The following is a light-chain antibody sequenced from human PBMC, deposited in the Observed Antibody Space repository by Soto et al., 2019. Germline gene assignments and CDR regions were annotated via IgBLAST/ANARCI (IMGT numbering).Light chain of an antibody. J-gene: IGKJ4*01. CDR3: QQYNNWPPLT. Sequence: EIVMTQSPATLSVSPGERATLFCRASQSISSNLAWYQQKAGQAPRLLIYGTSTRATGIPARFSGSGSGTEVTLTISSLQSEDFAVYDCQQYNNWPPLTFGGGTKVEIK. CDR2: GTS. CDR1: QSISSN. V-gene: IGKV3-15*01.